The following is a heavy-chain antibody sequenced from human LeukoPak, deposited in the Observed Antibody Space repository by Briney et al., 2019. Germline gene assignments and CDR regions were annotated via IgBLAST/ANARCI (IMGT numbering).Heavy chain of an antibody. J-gene: IGHJ4*02. Sequence: SETLSLTCTVSGGSISSSVYYWGWIRQPPGKGLEWIGSIYYSGNTYYNPSLKSRVTISVDRSKNQFSLKLSSVTAADTAVYYCARDGRVRGAAAGPSFDYWGQGTLVTVSS. CDR3: ARDGRVRGAAAGPSFDY. CDR2: IYYSGNT. V-gene: IGHV4-39*07. D-gene: IGHD6-13*01. CDR1: GGSISSSVYY.